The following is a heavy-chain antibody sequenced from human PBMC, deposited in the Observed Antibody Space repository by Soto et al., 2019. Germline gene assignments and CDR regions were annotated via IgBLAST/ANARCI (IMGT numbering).Heavy chain of an antibody. Sequence: SETMSVTCTVAGGSINNNHYYWGWIRQPPGKGLEWIGEINHSGSTNYNPSLKSRVTISVDTSKNQFSLKLSSVTAADTAVYYCARFLANYYGSGSYYNVVGWYYGMDVWGQGTTVTVSS. CDR1: GGSINNNHYY. J-gene: IGHJ6*02. CDR3: ARFLANYYGSGSYYNVVGWYYGMDV. CDR2: INHSGST. V-gene: IGHV4-39*07. D-gene: IGHD3-10*01.